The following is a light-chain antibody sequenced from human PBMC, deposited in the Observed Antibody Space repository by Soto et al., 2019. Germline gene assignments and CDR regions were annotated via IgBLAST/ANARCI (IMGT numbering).Light chain of an antibody. CDR2: DAS. V-gene: IGKV3-11*01. Sequence: EIVLTQSPATLSLSPGERATLSCRASQSVSSYLAGYQQKPGQAPRLLIYDASNRATGIPARFSGSGSGTDFTLPISSLEPEDFAVYYCQQRSNWPPSWTFGQGTKVEIK. CDR3: QQRSNWPPSWT. J-gene: IGKJ1*01. CDR1: QSVSSY.